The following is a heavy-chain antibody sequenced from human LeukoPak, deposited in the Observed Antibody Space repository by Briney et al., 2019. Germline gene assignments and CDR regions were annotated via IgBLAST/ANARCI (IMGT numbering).Heavy chain of an antibody. Sequence: GGSLRLSCAASAFTFSSYWMHWVRQAPGKGLVWVSRINSDGISTSYADSVKGRFTISRDNAKNTLYLQMNSLRAEDTAVYYCAKSGGLSGSGRLAMDVWGQGTTVTVSS. D-gene: IGHD3-10*01. CDR2: INSDGIST. CDR3: AKSGGLSGSGRLAMDV. CDR1: AFTFSSYW. J-gene: IGHJ6*02. V-gene: IGHV3-74*01.